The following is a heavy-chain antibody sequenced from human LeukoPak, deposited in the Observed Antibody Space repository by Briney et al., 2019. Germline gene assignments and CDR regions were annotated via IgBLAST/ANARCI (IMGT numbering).Heavy chain of an antibody. J-gene: IGHJ4*02. Sequence: RESGPALVKPTQTLTLTCTYSGFSLTTSAMCVTWIRHPPGKALEWLARIDWDDDKYYSTSLKTRLTISKDTSKNQVVLTMTNMDPVDTATYYCAREQKYYYFEYWGQGTLVTVSS. CDR1: GFSLTTSAMC. CDR2: IDWDDDK. CDR3: AREQKYYYFEY. D-gene: IGHD2/OR15-2a*01. V-gene: IGHV2-70*11.